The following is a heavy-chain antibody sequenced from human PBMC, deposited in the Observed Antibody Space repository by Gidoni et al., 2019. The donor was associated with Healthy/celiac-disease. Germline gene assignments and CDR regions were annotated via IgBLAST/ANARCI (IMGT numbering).Heavy chain of an antibody. CDR2: ISSSSSTI. Sequence: EQLVYSGGGLVQPGGSLRLTCASPGFPSGSYGMNWRRQAPGKGLGGVSYISSSSSTIYYADSVKGRFTISRDNAKNSLYLQMNSLRDEDTAVYYCARGPLSITIFGVDPTFTDYWGQGTLVTVSS. D-gene: IGHD3-3*01. CDR3: ARGPLSITIFGVDPTFTDY. CDR1: GFPSGSYG. V-gene: IGHV3-48*02. J-gene: IGHJ4*02.